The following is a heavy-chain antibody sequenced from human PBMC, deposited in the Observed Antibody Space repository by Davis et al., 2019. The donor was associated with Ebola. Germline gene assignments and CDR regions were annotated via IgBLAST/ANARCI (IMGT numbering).Heavy chain of an antibody. CDR1: GFTFTSSA. Sequence: SVKISCKASGFTFTSSAVQWVRQARGQRPEWIGWIVVGSGNTNYAQKFQERVTITRDMSTSTAYMALSSLRSEDTAVYYCAAPYYDFWSGYSFDAFDIWGQGKMVTVSS. V-gene: IGHV1-58*01. D-gene: IGHD3-3*01. CDR2: IVVGSGNT. CDR3: AAPYYDFWSGYSFDAFDI. J-gene: IGHJ3*02.